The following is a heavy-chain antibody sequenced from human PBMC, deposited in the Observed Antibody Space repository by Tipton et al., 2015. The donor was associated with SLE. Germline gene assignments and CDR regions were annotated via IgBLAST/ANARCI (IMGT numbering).Heavy chain of an antibody. V-gene: IGHV4-59*12. CDR3: ARDRSGDFDY. D-gene: IGHD1-14*01. CDR1: GGSISSYY. J-gene: IGHJ4*02. CDR2: IYYSGST. Sequence: LSLTCTVSGGSISSYYWSWIRQPPGKGLEWIGYIYYSGSTNYNPSLKSRVTISVDTSKNQFSLKLSSVTAADTAVYYCARDRSGDFDYWGRGTLVTVSS.